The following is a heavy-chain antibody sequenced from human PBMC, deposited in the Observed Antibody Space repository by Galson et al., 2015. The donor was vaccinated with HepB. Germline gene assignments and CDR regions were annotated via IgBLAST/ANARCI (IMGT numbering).Heavy chain of an antibody. D-gene: IGHD3-10*01. CDR2: IDWEDDK. J-gene: IGHJ4*02. Sequence: PALVKPTQTLTLTCTLSGFSLRTRGTCVSWIRQPPGKALEWLAFIDWEDDKYYITSLKTRLTISRDTSKNQVVLTMTNMDPLDTATYFCARGKLGWDYSVSETFDSTLYYFDYWGQGSLVTVSS. CDR1: GFSLRTRGTC. V-gene: IGHV2-70*01. CDR3: ARGKLGWDYSVSETFDSTLYYFDY.